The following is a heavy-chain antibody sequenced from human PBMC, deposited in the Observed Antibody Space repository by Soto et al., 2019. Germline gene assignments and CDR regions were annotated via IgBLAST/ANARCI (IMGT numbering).Heavy chain of an antibody. D-gene: IGHD2-15*01. Sequence: ASVKGSCKASGYTFTSYGISWVRQAPEQGLEWMGLISAYNGNTNYAQKLQGRVTMTTDTSTSTAYMELRSLRSDDTAVYYCARGYCSGGSCYPVGYWGQGTLVTVSS. J-gene: IGHJ4*02. V-gene: IGHV1-18*04. CDR2: ISAYNGNT. CDR3: ARGYCSGGSCYPVGY. CDR1: GYTFTSYG.